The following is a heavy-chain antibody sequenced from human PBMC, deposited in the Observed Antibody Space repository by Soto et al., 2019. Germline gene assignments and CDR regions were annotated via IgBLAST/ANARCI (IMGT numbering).Heavy chain of an antibody. CDR3: ARVGSDYTQYYYGMDV. CDR1: VGSIIIGGYY. D-gene: IGHD4-4*01. CDR2: IYYSGST. Sequence: PAETLCLTCTVSVGSIIIGGYYWSWIRQHPGKGLEWIGYIYYSGSTYYNPSLKGRVTISVDTSKNQFSLKLSSVTAADTAVYYCARVGSDYTQYYYGMDVWGQGTTVTVSS. J-gene: IGHJ6*02. V-gene: IGHV4-31*03.